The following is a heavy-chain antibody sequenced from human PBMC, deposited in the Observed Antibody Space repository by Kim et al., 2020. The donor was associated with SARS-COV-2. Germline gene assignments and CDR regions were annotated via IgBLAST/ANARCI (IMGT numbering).Heavy chain of an antibody. CDR3: ARLTPFGELLGVGDWFDP. Sequence: TSRVTISVDTSKNQCSLKLSSVTAADTSVYYCARLTPFGELLGVGDWFDPWGQGTLVTVSS. J-gene: IGHJ5*02. V-gene: IGHV4-39*01. D-gene: IGHD3-10*01.